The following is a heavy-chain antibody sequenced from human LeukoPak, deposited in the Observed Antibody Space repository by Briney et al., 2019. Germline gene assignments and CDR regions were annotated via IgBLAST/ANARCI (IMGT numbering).Heavy chain of an antibody. D-gene: IGHD3-22*01. V-gene: IGHV4-59*01. Sequence: SETLSLTCTVSGGSISSYYWSWIRQPPGKGLEWIGYIYYSGSTNYNPSLKSRVTISVDTSKNQLSLKLSSVTAADTAVYYCARMDVTYYYDISGYSSFDYWGQGTLVTVSS. J-gene: IGHJ4*02. CDR1: GGSISSYY. CDR2: IYYSGST. CDR3: ARMDVTYYYDISGYSSFDY.